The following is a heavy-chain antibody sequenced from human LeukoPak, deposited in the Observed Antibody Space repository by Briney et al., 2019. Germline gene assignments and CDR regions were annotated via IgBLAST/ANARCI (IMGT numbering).Heavy chain of an antibody. J-gene: IGHJ4*02. D-gene: IGHD6-19*01. Sequence: GGSLRLSCAASGFIFDDHGMHWVRQAPGKGLEWVSGISWSSGIIGYADSVKGRFTISRDNAKNSLDLQMNSLRAEDTALYYCAKGRIAVAEGSDYWGQGTLVTVSS. CDR2: ISWSSGII. V-gene: IGHV3-9*01. CDR1: GFIFDDHG. CDR3: AKGRIAVAEGSDY.